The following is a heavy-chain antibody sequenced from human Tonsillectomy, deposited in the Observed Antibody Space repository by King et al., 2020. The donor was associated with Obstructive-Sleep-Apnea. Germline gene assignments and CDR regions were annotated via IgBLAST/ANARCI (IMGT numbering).Heavy chain of an antibody. Sequence: VQLVQSGAEVKKPGASVKVSCKASGYTLTDYYIHWVRQAPGQGLEWMGWINANSGGTNYAQKFQGWVTMTRDTSISTVYMEMSRLRSDDTAVYYCAREDSGRYYEKGMDVWGQGTTVTVSS. V-gene: IGHV1-2*04. J-gene: IGHJ6*02. CDR2: INANSGGT. D-gene: IGHD1-26*01. CDR1: GYTLTDYY. CDR3: AREDSGRYYEKGMDV.